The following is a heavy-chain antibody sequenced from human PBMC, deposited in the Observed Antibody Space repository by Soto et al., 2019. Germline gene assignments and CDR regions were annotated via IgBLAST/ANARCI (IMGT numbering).Heavy chain of an antibody. V-gene: IGHV4-30-4*08. CDR3: ARGLSGDKVDY. Sequence: QVQLQESGPGLVKPSQTLSLTCTVSGGSVSSVDYYWSWIRQVPDKRLEWIGHIYDGGSTYIYPSLTSXXSXSXXTSKNHFALQLNSVSAADTAVYACARGLSGDKVDYWGQGILVTVSS. J-gene: IGHJ4*02. CDR2: IYDGGST. D-gene: IGHD7-27*01. CDR1: GGSVSSVDYY.